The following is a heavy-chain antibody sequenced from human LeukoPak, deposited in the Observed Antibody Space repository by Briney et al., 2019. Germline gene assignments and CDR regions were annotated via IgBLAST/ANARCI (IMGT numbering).Heavy chain of an antibody. V-gene: IGHV1-2*02. D-gene: IGHD7-27*01. CDR2: IMPMNGVT. J-gene: IGHJ4*02. Sequence: GASVKVSCKASGYTFTGHYMHWVRQAPGQGLEWMGWIMPMNGVTHYALKFQGRVTMTSDTSISTVYMELSGPKSDDTAVYYCTRDHNWGPDYWGQGTLVIVSS. CDR3: TRDHNWGPDY. CDR1: GYTFTGHY.